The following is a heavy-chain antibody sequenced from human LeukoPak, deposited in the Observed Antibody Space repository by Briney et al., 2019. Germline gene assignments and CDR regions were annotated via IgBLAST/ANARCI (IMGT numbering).Heavy chain of an antibody. J-gene: IGHJ4*02. CDR2: IKSKADGETT. CDR1: RFTFSNAW. D-gene: IGHD4/OR15-4a*01. Sequence: GGSLRLSCAASRFTFSNAWMNWDRQAPGKGLEWVGRIKSKADGETTDYASPVKGRFTISRDDSNNMAYLQMNSLKIEDTAVYYCAIDEPNYAPYDFDFWGQGTLVTVSS. CDR3: AIDEPNYAPYDFDF. V-gene: IGHV3-15*01.